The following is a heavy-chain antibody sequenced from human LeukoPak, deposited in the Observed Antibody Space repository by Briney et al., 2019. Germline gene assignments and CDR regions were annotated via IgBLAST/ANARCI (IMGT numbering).Heavy chain of an antibody. V-gene: IGHV4-59*01. Sequence: PSETLSLTCTVSGGFINSYYWSWIRQPPGKGLEWVGYIYYSGNTNYNPSLKSRVTISVDTSKKQFSLKLSLVTAADTAVYYCVRNGAAAGNYYYYGMDVWGQGTTLTVSS. CDR1: GGFINSYY. D-gene: IGHD6-13*01. J-gene: IGHJ6*02. CDR3: VRNGAAAGNYYYYGMDV. CDR2: IYYSGNT.